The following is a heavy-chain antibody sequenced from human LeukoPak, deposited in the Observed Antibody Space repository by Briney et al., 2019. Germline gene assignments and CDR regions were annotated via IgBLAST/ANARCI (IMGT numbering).Heavy chain of an antibody. CDR2: IYYSGST. J-gene: IGHJ3*02. V-gene: IGHV4-39*07. CDR3: AGNPYYYDSSGYWCAFDI. Sequence: SETLSLTCTVSGGSISSRSYYWGWIRQPPGKGLEWIGSIYYSGSTNYNPSLKSRVTMSVDTSKNQFSLKLGSVTAADTAVYYCAGNPYYYDSSGYWCAFDIWGQGTMVTVSS. CDR1: GGSISSRSYY. D-gene: IGHD3-22*01.